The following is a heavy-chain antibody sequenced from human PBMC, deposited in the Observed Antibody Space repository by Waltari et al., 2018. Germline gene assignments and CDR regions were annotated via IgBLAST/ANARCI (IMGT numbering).Heavy chain of an antibody. CDR1: GFSLSTSGMC. CDR2: IDWDDDK. Sequence: QVTLRESGPALVKPTQTLTLTCTFSGFSLSTSGMCVSWIRQPPGKALEWLARIDWDDDKYYSTSLKSRLTISKDTSKNQLFLTMTNMDPLETAPYYCARIWVAAAGSDPLDYWGQGPLVTASP. J-gene: IGHJ4*02. CDR3: ARIWVAAAGSDPLDY. D-gene: IGHD6-13*01. V-gene: IGHV2-70*15.